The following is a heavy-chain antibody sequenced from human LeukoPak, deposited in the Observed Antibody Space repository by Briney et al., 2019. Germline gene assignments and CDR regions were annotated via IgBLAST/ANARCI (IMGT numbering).Heavy chain of an antibody. V-gene: IGHV4-34*01. J-gene: IGHJ3*02. CDR3: ARGGGDWNDAYQNAFDI. CDR1: GGSFSGSY. CDR2: IIHSGST. Sequence: PSETLSLTCAVYGGSFSGSYWSWIRQSPGKGLECIGEIIHSGSTTYNPSLKSRVTISIDTSKNQFSLKLRSVTAADTAVYYCARGGGDWNDAYQNAFDIWDQGTMGTVSS. D-gene: IGHD1-1*01.